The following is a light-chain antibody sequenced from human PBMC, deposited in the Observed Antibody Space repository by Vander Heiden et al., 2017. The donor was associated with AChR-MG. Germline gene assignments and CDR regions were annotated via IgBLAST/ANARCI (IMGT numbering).Light chain of an antibody. CDR3: QVWETSTDLV. V-gene: IGLV3-21*02. CDR2: DDR. J-gene: IGLJ3*02. Sequence: SYVLTQPPAVSVAPGQTARITCGGNNSGSKSVHWYQQKPGQAPVLVVYDDRDRPSGIPERVSVSNSGNTAALTISRVEAGDEADYYCQVWETSTDLVFGGGTRLTVL. CDR1: NSGSKS.